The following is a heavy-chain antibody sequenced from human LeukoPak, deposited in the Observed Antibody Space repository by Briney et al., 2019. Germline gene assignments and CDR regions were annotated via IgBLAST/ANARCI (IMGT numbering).Heavy chain of an antibody. D-gene: IGHD3-22*01. Sequence: PSETLSLTCTVSGGSISSGGYYWSWIRQPPGKGLEWIGYIYYSGSTNYNPSLKSRVTISVDTSKNQFSLKLSSVTAADTAVYYCARPLYYYDSSGYYSWGQGTLVTVSS. V-gene: IGHV4-61*08. CDR1: GGSISSGGYY. CDR3: ARPLYYYDSSGYYS. J-gene: IGHJ4*02. CDR2: IYYSGST.